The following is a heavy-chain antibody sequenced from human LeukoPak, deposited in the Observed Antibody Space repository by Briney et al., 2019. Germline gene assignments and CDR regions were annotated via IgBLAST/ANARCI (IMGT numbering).Heavy chain of an antibody. V-gene: IGHV4-59*08. CDR1: GGSTTGYY. Sequence: PSETQSLTCTVSGGSTTGYYWTWIRQPPGKGPEWIGYVYYSGRTSYNASLKSRVTTSVDTSKNQFFLKLSSVTAADTAVYYCARHMSVTYDAFDIWGQGTMVTVSS. CDR2: VYYSGRT. D-gene: IGHD2-21*02. J-gene: IGHJ3*02. CDR3: ARHMSVTYDAFDI.